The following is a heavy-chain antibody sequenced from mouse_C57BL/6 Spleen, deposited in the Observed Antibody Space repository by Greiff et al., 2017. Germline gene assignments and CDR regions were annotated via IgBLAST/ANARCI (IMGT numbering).Heavy chain of an antibody. J-gene: IGHJ4*01. D-gene: IGHD1-1*01. CDR2: IHPNSGST. Sequence: QVQLQQPGAELVKPGASVKLSCKASGYTFTSYWMPWVKQRPGQGLEWIGMIHPNSGSTNYNEKFKSKATLTVDKSSSTAYMQLSSLTSEDSAVYYCARGGYGSSYAMDYWGQGTSVTVSS. CDR3: ARGGYGSSYAMDY. V-gene: IGHV1-64*01. CDR1: GYTFTSYW.